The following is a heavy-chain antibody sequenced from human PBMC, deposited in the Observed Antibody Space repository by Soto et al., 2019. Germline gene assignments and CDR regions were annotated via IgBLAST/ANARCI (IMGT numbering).Heavy chain of an antibody. J-gene: IGHJ6*02. CDR3: AKDVVVGATAGLGDYYYYFGMDD. CDR2: ISYDGSNK. D-gene: IGHD1-26*01. Sequence: QVQLVESGGGVVQPGRSLRLSCAASGFTFSSYGMHWVRQAPGKGLEWVAVISYDGSNKYYADSVTGRFTISRDNSKNMLYLQINSVRAEDTAVYYCAKDVVVGATAGLGDYYYYFGMDDWGQGTTVTVSS. V-gene: IGHV3-30*18. CDR1: GFTFSSYG.